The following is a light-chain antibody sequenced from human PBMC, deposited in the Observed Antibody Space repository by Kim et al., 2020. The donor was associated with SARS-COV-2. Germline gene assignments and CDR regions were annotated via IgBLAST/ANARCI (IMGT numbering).Light chain of an antibody. J-gene: IGLJ1*01. CDR1: KLGDKY. Sequence: VSPGQTASITCSGDKLGDKYASWYQQKPGQSPVVVIFRDNRRPSGIPERFSGYNSGNTATLTISGTQAMDEADYYCQAWDSSIYVFGTGTKVTVL. CDR2: RDN. CDR3: QAWDSSIYV. V-gene: IGLV3-1*01.